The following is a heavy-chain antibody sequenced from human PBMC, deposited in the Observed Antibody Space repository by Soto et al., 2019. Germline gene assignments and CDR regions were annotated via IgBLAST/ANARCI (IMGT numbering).Heavy chain of an antibody. CDR3: TTDAQWGI. J-gene: IGHJ3*02. CDR2: IKSKNDGGAT. CDR1: GLTFINAW. V-gene: IGHV3-15*07. Sequence: GGSLRLSCAASGLTFINAWMNWVRQAPGKGLEWVGRIKSKNDGGATEYIATVKDRFTISRDDSKDTLYLQMNSLKTEDTAVYYCTTDAQWGIWGQGTMVTV. D-gene: IGHD2-8*01.